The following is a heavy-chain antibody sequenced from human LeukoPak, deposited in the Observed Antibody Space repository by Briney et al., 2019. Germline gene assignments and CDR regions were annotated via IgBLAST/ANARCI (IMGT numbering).Heavy chain of an antibody. CDR2: ISGSGGST. J-gene: IGHJ4*02. Sequence: GGSLRLSCAASGFTFSSYAMSWVRQAPGKGLEWVSAISGSGGSTYYAASVKGRFTISRDNSKNTLYLQMNSLRAEDTAVYYCAKGSVVVVAASDYWGQGTLVTVSS. CDR3: AKGSVVVVAASDY. D-gene: IGHD2-15*01. V-gene: IGHV3-23*01. CDR1: GFTFSSYA.